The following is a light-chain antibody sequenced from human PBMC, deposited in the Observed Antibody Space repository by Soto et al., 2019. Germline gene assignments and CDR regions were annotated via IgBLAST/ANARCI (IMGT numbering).Light chain of an antibody. Sequence: EVVLTQSXGXLSLSPGXRATLSCRASQSVSGSDLAWYQQKPGQAPRLLISGVSNRATGTPDRFSGSGSGTDFTLTISSLEPEDFAVFYCHQYGISPPTFGPGTKVDI. CDR2: GVS. V-gene: IGKV3-20*01. J-gene: IGKJ1*01. CDR1: QSVSGSD. CDR3: HQYGISPPT.